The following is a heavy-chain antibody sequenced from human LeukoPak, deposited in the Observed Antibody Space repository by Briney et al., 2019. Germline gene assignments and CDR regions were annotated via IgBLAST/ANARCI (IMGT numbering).Heavy chain of an antibody. CDR2: IVVGSGDT. V-gene: IGHV1-58*02. D-gene: IGHD1-7*01. CDR1: GFTFTRSA. Sequence: SVKVSCKVSGFTFTRSAMQWVRQARGQRLEWIGWIVVGSGDTNYAPKFQERVTITRDMSTSTVYMELNSLRTEDTAVYYCAKAAQNWNYDRGYFDYWGQGTLVPVSS. CDR3: AKAAQNWNYDRGYFDY. J-gene: IGHJ4*02.